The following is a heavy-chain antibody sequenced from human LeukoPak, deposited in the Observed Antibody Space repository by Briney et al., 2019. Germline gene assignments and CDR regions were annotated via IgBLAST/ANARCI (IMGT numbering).Heavy chain of an antibody. J-gene: IGHJ4*02. CDR1: GGSISSYY. CDR3: AITSDSSGYYYGNFDY. V-gene: IGHV4-59*01. D-gene: IGHD3-22*01. Sequence: SETLSLTCTVSGGSISSYYWSWIRQPPGKGLEWIGYIYYSGSTNYNPSLKSRVTISVDTSKNQFSLKLSSVTAADTAVYYCAITSDSSGYYYGNFDYWGQGTLVTVSS. CDR2: IYYSGST.